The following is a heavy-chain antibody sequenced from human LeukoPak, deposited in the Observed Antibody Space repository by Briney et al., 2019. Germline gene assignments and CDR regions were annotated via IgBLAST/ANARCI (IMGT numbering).Heavy chain of an antibody. D-gene: IGHD3-22*01. CDR1: GFTVSSNY. Sequence: PGGSLRLSCAASGFTVSSNYMIWVRQAPGKGLEWVSVIYSGGSTYFANSVKGRFTISRDNSKNTLYLQMNSLRAEDTAVYYCARAPGGYDSSGYPYSDYWGQGTMVTVSS. J-gene: IGHJ3*01. CDR2: IYSGGST. V-gene: IGHV3-66*01. CDR3: ARAPGGYDSSGYPYSDY.